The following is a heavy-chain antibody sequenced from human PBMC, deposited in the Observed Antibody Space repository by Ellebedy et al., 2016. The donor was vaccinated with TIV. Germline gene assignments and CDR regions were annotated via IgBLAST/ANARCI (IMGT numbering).Heavy chain of an antibody. V-gene: IGHV1-2*02. CDR3: ARSVMKVVTAAPLGY. D-gene: IGHD3-22*01. CDR1: GYTFTGYY. Sequence: AASVKVSCKASGYTFTGYYIHWVRLAPGQGLEWMGWLNVASTDTNYAQRFRDRVTMTRDTSISTAYMDLSRLTSDDTAVYYCARSVMKVVTAAPLGYWGQGTLVTVSS. CDR2: LNVASTDT. J-gene: IGHJ4*02.